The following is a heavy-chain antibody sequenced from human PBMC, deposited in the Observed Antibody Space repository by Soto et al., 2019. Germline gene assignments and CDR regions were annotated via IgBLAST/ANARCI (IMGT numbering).Heavy chain of an antibody. J-gene: IGHJ4*02. CDR3: ASLVHSSSSCLGY. CDR2: IYYSGST. D-gene: IGHD6-6*01. V-gene: IGHV4-39*01. Sequence: SETLSLTCTVSGGSISSSSYYWGWIRQPPGKGLEWIGSIYYSGSTYYNPSLKSRVTISVDTSKNQFSLKLSTETAADTAVYFWASLVHSSSSCLGYWGQGTRVTVSS. CDR1: GGSISSSSYY.